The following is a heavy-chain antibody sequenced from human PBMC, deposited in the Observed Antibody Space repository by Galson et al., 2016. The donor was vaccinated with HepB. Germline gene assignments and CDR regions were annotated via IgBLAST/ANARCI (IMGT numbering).Heavy chain of an antibody. J-gene: IGHJ4*02. CDR2: IYPIGET. V-gene: IGHV3-53*01. Sequence: SLRLSCAASGFTVSTNYMTWVRQAPGKGLEWLSVIYPIGETHYADSVKGRFTISRDISKNTLYLQMNSLRGEDTAVYYCARDLLLIVGATEYYFDYWGQGTLVTVSS. CDR1: GFTVSTNY. CDR3: ARDLLLIVGATEYYFDY. D-gene: IGHD1-26*01.